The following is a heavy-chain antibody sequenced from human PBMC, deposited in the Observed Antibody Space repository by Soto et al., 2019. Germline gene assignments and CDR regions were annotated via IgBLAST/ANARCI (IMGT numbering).Heavy chain of an antibody. D-gene: IGHD2-15*01. CDR3: GRFGIGGCRGGRCFLSFHYYGMDV. V-gene: IGHV5-51*01. J-gene: IGHJ6*02. Sequence: VVPLNILWKGLGYNCRDCWRGRMRQVPGNGQVGMGIIFPDDSDIKYNPSFQGQVTISADKSNNTAYLQWSTLEASDTAMYYCGRFGIGGCRGGRCFLSFHYYGMDVWGQGTTVTVSS. CDR1: GYNCRDCW. CDR2: IFPDDSDI.